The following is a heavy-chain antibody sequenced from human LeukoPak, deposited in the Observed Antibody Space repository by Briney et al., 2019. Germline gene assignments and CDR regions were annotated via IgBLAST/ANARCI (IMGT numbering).Heavy chain of an antibody. CDR2: IYYSGST. J-gene: IGHJ4*02. Sequence: TSETLSLTCTVSGGSISSSSYYWGWIRQPPGKGLEWIGSIYYSGSTYYNPSLKSRVTISVDTSKNQLSLKLSSVTAADTAVYYCARYMSSGYYYPFNYWGQGTLVTASS. V-gene: IGHV4-39*01. D-gene: IGHD3-22*01. CDR1: GGSISSSSYY. CDR3: ARYMSSGYYYPFNY.